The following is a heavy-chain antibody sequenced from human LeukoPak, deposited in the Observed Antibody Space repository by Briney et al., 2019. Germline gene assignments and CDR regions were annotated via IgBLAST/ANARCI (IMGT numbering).Heavy chain of an antibody. CDR1: GFIFSDHW. CDR3: VRERNNFWSGHHSIFDP. Sequence: GGSLRLSCAASGFIFSDHWMHWVRQAPGKGLVWLSRINNDGSSTIYADSVKGRFTFSRDNAENTLFLEMSSLRVEDTAVYYCVRERNNFWSGHHSIFDPWGQGTLVTVSS. V-gene: IGHV3-74*01. J-gene: IGHJ5*02. D-gene: IGHD3-3*01. CDR2: INNDGSST.